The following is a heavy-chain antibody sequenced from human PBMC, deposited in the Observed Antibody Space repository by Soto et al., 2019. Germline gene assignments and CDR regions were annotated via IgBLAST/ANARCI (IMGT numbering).Heavy chain of an antibody. J-gene: IGHJ6*02. CDR1: GVTFSSYA. D-gene: IGHD6-13*01. CDR3: ASSSVLGIAAAGPYWDYYYYGMDV. Sequence: KVCCKASGVTFSSYAISWVRQAPGQGLEWMGGIIPIFGTANYAQKFQGRVTITADESTSTAYMELSSLRSEDTAVYYCASSSVLGIAAAGPYWDYYYYGMDVWGQGTTVTVSS. CDR2: IIPIFGTA. V-gene: IGHV1-69*01.